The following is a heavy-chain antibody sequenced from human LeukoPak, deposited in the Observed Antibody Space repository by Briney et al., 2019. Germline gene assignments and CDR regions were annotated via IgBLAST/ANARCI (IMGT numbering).Heavy chain of an antibody. V-gene: IGHV1-46*01. Sequence: ASVKVSCKASGYTFTSYYMRWVRQAPGQGLEWMGIINPSGGSTNYAQKFQGRVTMTRDMSTSTVYMEVSSLRSEDTAVYYCARGGYTGYSSFDIWGQGTMVTVSS. J-gene: IGHJ3*02. CDR2: INPSGGST. D-gene: IGHD5-12*01. CDR3: ARGGYTGYSSFDI. CDR1: GYTFTSYY.